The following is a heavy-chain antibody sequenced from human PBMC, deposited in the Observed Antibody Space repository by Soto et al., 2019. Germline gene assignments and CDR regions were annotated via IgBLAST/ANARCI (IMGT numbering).Heavy chain of an antibody. CDR3: ARSVCP. Sequence: QVQLQESGPGLVKPSPTLSLTCTVSGGSISSGGYYWDWILQHPGKGLGWTGYIYYIGSTYYNPSLKSRVTISLVTSKNQFSPKLSSVTAADTAVYYCARSVCPWGQGTLVTVSS. V-gene: IGHV4-31*03. J-gene: IGHJ5*02. CDR2: IYYIGST. CDR1: GGSISSGGYY.